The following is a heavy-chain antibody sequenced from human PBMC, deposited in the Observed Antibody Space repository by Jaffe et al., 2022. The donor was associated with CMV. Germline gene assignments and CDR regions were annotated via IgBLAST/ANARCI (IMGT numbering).Heavy chain of an antibody. J-gene: IGHJ6*02. Sequence: QLQLQESGPGLVKPSETLSLTCTVSGGSISSSSYYWGWIRQPPGKGLEWIGSIYYSGSTYYNPSLKSRVTISVDTSKNQFSLKLSSVTAADTAVYYCARRAVVPAAPWAYYGMDVWGQGTTVTVSS. D-gene: IGHD2-2*01. CDR3: ARRAVVPAAPWAYYGMDV. CDR1: GGSISSSSYY. CDR2: IYYSGST. V-gene: IGHV4-39*01.